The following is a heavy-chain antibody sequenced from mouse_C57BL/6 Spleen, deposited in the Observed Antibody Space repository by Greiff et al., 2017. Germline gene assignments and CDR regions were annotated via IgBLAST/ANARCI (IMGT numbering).Heavy chain of an antibody. CDR3: ARDGGNYAGVYAMDY. Sequence: QVQLQQPGAELVKPGASVKLSCKASGYTFTSYWMHWVKQRPGQGLEWIGMIHPNSGSTNYNEKFKSKATLTVDKSSSTADMQLSSLTSEDSAVYYWARDGGNYAGVYAMDYWGQGTSVTVSS. CDR1: GYTFTSYW. CDR2: IHPNSGST. V-gene: IGHV1-64*01. J-gene: IGHJ4*01. D-gene: IGHD2-1*01.